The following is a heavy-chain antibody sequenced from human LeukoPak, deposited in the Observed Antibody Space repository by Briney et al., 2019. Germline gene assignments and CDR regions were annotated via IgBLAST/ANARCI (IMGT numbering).Heavy chain of an antibody. CDR2: ISYDGSNK. D-gene: IGHD1-26*01. Sequence: GRSLRLSCAASGFTFSSYAMHWVGQAPGKGLEGVAVISYDGSNKYYADSVKGRFTISINNSKNTLYLQMNRLRAEDTAVYYCARDLMVDSGRYYLDYWGQGTLVTVSS. CDR3: ARDLMVDSGRYYLDY. V-gene: IGHV3-30*01. J-gene: IGHJ4*02. CDR1: GFTFSSYA.